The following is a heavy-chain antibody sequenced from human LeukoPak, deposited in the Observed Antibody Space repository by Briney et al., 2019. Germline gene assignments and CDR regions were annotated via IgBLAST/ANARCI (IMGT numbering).Heavy chain of an antibody. Sequence: VASVKVSCKASGCTFTSYYMHWVRQAPGQGLEWMGIINPSGGSTSYAQKFQGRVTMTRDTSTSTVYMELSSLRSEDTAVYYCARGGGEKAADCGGDCYYYWGQGTLVTVSS. J-gene: IGHJ4*02. CDR3: ARGGGEKAADCGGDCYYY. V-gene: IGHV1-46*01. CDR1: GCTFTSYY. CDR2: INPSGGST. D-gene: IGHD2-21*02.